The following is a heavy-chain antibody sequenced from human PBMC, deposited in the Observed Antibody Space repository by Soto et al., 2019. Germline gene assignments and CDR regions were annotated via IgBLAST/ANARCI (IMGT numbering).Heavy chain of an antibody. J-gene: IGHJ6*02. V-gene: IGHV3-33*01. CDR3: ARASSGSHFYYGMDV. CDR2: IWYEGSNK. CDR1: GVTFSNYG. D-gene: IGHD3-10*01. Sequence: QVQLVESGGGVVQPGRSLRLSCAASGVTFSNYGMNWVRQAPGKGLAWVAGIWYEGSNKYYADSVKGRFTISRDNSKNTLYLQMNSLRAEDTAMFYCARASSGSHFYYGMDVWGQGTTVTVSS.